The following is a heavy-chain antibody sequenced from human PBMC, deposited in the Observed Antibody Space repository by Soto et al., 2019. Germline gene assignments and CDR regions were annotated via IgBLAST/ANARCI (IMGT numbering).Heavy chain of an antibody. CDR3: ARAMIVAP. Sequence: ASVKVSCKASGYAFTGYYIHWVRQAPLQGLEWMVWINPNSGGTNYAQKFQGRVTMTRDTSISTAYMELSRLRSDDTAVYYCARAMIVAPWGQGTLVTVSS. J-gene: IGHJ4*02. V-gene: IGHV1-2*02. CDR1: GYAFTGYY. CDR2: INPNSGGT. D-gene: IGHD3-22*01.